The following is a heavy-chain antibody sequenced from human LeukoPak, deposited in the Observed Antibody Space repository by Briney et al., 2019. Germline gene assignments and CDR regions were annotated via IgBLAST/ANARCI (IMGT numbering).Heavy chain of an antibody. Sequence: ASVKVSCEASGYTFISYGISWVRQAPGQGLEWMGWINAYNGNTNYAQKFQDRFSMTTDTSTSTAYMELRSLRSDDTAIYYCARDGSGNWFDPWGQGTLVTVSS. J-gene: IGHJ5*02. D-gene: IGHD3-10*01. CDR3: ARDGSGNWFDP. CDR2: INAYNGNT. CDR1: GYTFISYG. V-gene: IGHV1-18*01.